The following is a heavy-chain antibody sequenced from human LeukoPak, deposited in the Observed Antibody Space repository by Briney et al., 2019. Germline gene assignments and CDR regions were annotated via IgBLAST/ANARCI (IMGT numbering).Heavy chain of an antibody. J-gene: IGHJ5*02. Sequence: PSETLSLTCTVSGGSISSSSYYWGWIRQPPGKGLEWIGTIFYSGSTYYNPSLKSRVTISVDTSKNQFSLKLSSVTAADTAVYYCARGAYGSGSYFWPNPKYNWFDPWGQGTLVTVSS. CDR1: GGSISSSSYY. D-gene: IGHD3-10*01. CDR2: IFYSGST. CDR3: ARGAYGSGSYFWPNPKYNWFDP. V-gene: IGHV4-39*07.